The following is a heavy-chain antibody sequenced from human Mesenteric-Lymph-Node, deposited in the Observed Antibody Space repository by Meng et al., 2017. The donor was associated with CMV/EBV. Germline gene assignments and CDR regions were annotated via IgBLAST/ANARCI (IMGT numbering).Heavy chain of an antibody. CDR1: GFAFGTCT. Sequence: GESLKISCAASGFAFGTCTMNWVRQAPGKGLEWVSSITSSSNYISYADSVRGRFTVSRDNAKNSFFLQMNSLRAEDTAVYYCARAPDFSSAYYDWGQGALVTVSS. CDR3: ARAPDFSSAYYD. J-gene: IGHJ4*02. CDR2: ITSSSNYI. D-gene: IGHD3-3*01. V-gene: IGHV3-21*01.